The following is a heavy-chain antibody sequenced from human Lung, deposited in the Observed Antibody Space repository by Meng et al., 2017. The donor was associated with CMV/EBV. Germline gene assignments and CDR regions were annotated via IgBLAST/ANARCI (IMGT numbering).Heavy chain of an antibody. CDR3: ARSRYRFDY. Sequence: CTATGYHITSYGIGRGRQAPGKGLEWMGWISAYNGNTNYAQKLQTRVTMTTDASTSTAYMDLRSLRSDDTAVYYCARSRYRFDYWGQGTLVTVSS. CDR2: ISAYNGNT. CDR1: GYHITSYG. V-gene: IGHV1-18*01. J-gene: IGHJ4*02. D-gene: IGHD1-26*01.